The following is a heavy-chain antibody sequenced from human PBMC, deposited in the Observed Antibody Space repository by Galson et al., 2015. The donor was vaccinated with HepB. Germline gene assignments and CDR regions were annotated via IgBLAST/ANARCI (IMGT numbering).Heavy chain of an antibody. CDR1: GFSIRYYS. Sequence: SLRLSCAASGFSIRYYSMNWVRQAPGKGLEWVSSISSSSTYIDYAESVEGRFSISRDDARNSLYLQMNSLRVEDTAVYYCARDISYYYSMDVWGQGTTVTVSS. J-gene: IGHJ6*02. CDR3: ARDISYYYSMDV. V-gene: IGHV3-21*01. CDR2: ISSSSTYI.